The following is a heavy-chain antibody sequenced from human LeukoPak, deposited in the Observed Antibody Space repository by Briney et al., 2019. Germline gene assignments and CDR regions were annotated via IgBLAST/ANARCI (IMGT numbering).Heavy chain of an antibody. V-gene: IGHV4-4*02. D-gene: IGHD3-10*01. Sequence: SETLSLTCAVSGGSINSNNWWTWVRQPPGKGLEWIGEIYHSGSTNYNPSLKSRVTISVDTSKNQFSLKLSSVTAADTAVYYCARGRRDYYGSGSHPPVYYYYYYYMDVWGKGTTVTVSS. J-gene: IGHJ6*03. CDR1: GGSINSNNW. CDR2: IYHSGST. CDR3: ARGRRDYYGSGSHPPVYYYYYYYMDV.